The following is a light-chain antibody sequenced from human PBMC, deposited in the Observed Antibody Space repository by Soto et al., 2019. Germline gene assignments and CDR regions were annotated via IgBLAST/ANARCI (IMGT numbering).Light chain of an antibody. CDR2: DAS. Sequence: IVLTQSPATLSLWPGETAILSCRASQTVSSYLSWYQHKPGQAPRLLIYDASKRAPGIPARFSGSGSGTDFTLTISSREPEDFAVYYCQQRITSITFGQGTRLEIE. J-gene: IGKJ5*01. V-gene: IGKV3-11*01. CDR1: QTVSSY. CDR3: QQRITSIT.